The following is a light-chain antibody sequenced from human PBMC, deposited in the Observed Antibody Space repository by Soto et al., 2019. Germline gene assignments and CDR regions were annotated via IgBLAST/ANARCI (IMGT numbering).Light chain of an antibody. Sequence: QSALTQPASVSGSPGQSITISCTGTSSDVGGYNYVSWYQQHPGKAPKLMIYDVSNRPSGVSNRFSGSKSDNTASLTISGLQDEDEADYYCSSYTSSSPLVFGTGTKVTVL. CDR2: DVS. J-gene: IGLJ1*01. CDR1: SSDVGGYNY. V-gene: IGLV2-14*01. CDR3: SSYTSSSPLV.